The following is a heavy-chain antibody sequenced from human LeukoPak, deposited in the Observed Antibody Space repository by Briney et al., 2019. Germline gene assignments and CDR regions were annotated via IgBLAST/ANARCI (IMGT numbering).Heavy chain of an antibody. CDR2: ISSSSSYI. D-gene: IGHD1-1*01. J-gene: IGHJ4*02. CDR1: GFTFSSYS. V-gene: IGHV3-21*01. CDR3: ASKGNDGAQDY. Sequence: GGTLRLSCAASGFTFSSYSMNWVRQAPGKGLEWVSSISSSSSYIYYADSVKGRFTISRDNAKNSLYLQMNSLRAEDTAVYYCASKGNDGAQDYWGQGTLVTVSS.